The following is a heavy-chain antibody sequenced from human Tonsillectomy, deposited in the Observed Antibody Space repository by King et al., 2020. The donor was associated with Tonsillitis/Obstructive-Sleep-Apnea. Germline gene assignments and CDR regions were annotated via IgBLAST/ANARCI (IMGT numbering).Heavy chain of an antibody. J-gene: IGHJ4*02. CDR3: ARQPTRRLAVTGFPPYYFDY. V-gene: IGHV4-39*01. CDR2: IYHSGST. CDR1: SGSISSRSYY. D-gene: IGHD6-19*01. Sequence: LQLQESGPGLVKPSETLSLTCTVSSGSISSRSYYWAWIRQPPGKGLEWIGSIYHSGSTYYNPSLKSRVTISVDTSKNQFSLKLNSMTAADTAVYYCARQPTRRLAVTGFPPYYFDYWAQGTLVTVSS.